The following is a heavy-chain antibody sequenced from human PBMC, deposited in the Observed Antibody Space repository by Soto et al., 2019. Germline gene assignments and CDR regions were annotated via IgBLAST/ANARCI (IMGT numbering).Heavy chain of an antibody. CDR2: ISAYNGNT. J-gene: IGHJ5*02. V-gene: IGHV1-18*01. CDR1: GYTFTSYC. CDR3: ARGWVEGGTTNGWFDP. D-gene: IGHD1-7*01. Sequence: ASVKVSCKASGYTFTSYCISWVLQAPGQGLEWTGWISAYNGNTNYAQKLQGRVTMTTDTSTSTAYMELRSLRSDDTAVYYCARGWVEGGTTNGWFDPWGQGTLVTVSS.